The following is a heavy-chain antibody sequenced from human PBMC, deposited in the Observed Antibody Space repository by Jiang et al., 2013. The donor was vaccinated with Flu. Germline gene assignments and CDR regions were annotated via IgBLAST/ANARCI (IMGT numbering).Heavy chain of an antibody. J-gene: IGHJ6*02. CDR3: ARGGYPYGMDV. D-gene: IGHD6-25*01. V-gene: IGHV7-4-1*02. Sequence: QSGSELKRPGASVKVSCKASGYTFNTYKFNWVRQVPGQGLEWMGWINTNTGNPTYAQGFRGRFVFSLDTSVSTAYLQISSLKTEDTALYYCARGGYPYGMDVWGQGTTVTVSS. CDR1: GYTFNTYK. CDR2: INTNTGNP.